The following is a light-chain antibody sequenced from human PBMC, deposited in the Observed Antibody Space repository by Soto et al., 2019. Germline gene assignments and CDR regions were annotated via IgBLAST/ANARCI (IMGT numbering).Light chain of an antibody. CDR1: SSDVGGYNY. V-gene: IGLV2-11*01. CDR3: CSYAGSYTFV. Sequence: QSAVTQPRSVSGSPGQSVTISCTGTSSDVGGYNYVSWYQQHPGKAPKLMIYDVSKRPSGVPDRFSGSKSGNTASLTISGLQAEDETDYYCCSYAGSYTFVFGTGTKLTVL. CDR2: DVS. J-gene: IGLJ1*01.